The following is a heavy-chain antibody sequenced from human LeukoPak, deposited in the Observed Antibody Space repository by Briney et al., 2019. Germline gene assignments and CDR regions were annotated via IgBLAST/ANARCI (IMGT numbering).Heavy chain of an antibody. V-gene: IGHV4-59*01. J-gene: IGHJ4*02. D-gene: IGHD6-19*01. Sequence: PSETLSLTCTVSGASITTYYWSWIRQSPGKGLEWIGYISYSRSSNYNPSLKSRVTISVDTSKNQFSLKLTSVTAADTAVYYCTRGERLGLDSWGRGTLVTVSS. CDR3: TRGERLGLDS. CDR2: ISYSRSS. CDR1: GASITTYY.